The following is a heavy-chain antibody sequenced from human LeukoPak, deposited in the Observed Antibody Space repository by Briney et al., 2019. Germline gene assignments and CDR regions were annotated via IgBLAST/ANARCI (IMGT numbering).Heavy chain of an antibody. CDR3: ASKGAGHCYDASCMGSFDL. V-gene: IGHV1-2*02. D-gene: IGHD2-15*01. CDR1: GYPFIDYY. J-gene: IGHJ3*01. CDR2: INPNTGDT. Sequence: ASVKVSCKASGYPFIDYYLHWVRQAPGQGLEWMGCINPNTGDTNSAQNFQGRVIMTRDTSITTTYMELSRLKSDDTALYYCASKGAGHCYDASCMGSFDLWGQGTTVAVSS.